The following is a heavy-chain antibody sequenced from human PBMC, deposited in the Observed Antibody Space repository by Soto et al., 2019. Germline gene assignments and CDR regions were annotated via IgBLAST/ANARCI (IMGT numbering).Heavy chain of an antibody. CDR2: IYYSGSA. Sequence: PGGSLRLSCAASEFTFSGDWVSWIRQPPGKGLEWVGYIYYSGSANYNPSLKSRVTISVDTPKNQLSLKLSSVTAADTAVYYCARDREVTTPYYYVMDVWGQGTTVTVSS. CDR3: ARDREVTTPYYYVMDV. CDR1: EFTFSGDW. J-gene: IGHJ6*02. V-gene: IGHV4-59*01. D-gene: IGHD4-17*01.